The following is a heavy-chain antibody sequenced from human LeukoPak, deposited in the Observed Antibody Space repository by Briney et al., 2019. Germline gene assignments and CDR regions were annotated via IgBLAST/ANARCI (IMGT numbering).Heavy chain of an antibody. J-gene: IGHJ6*03. CDR2: ISAYNGNT. V-gene: IGHV1-18*01. CDR3: ARARYDYVWGYYYCMDV. Sequence: ASVKVSCKASGYTFTSYGISWVRQAPGQGLEWMGWISAYNGNTNYAQKLQGRVTMTTDTSTGTAYMELRSLRSDDTAVYYCARARYDYVWGYYYCMDVWGKGTTVTVSS. D-gene: IGHD3-16*01. CDR1: GYTFTSYG.